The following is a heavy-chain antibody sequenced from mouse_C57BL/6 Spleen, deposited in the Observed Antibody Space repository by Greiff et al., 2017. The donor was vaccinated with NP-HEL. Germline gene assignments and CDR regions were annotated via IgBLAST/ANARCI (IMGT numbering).Heavy chain of an antibody. V-gene: IGHV1-22*01. CDR3: ARYYGYDGDYAMDY. CDR1: GYTFTDYN. CDR2: INPNNGGT. D-gene: IGHD2-2*01. J-gene: IGHJ4*01. Sequence: EVQLQESGPELVKPGASVKMSCKASGYTFTDYNMHWVKQSHGKSLEWIGYINPNNGGTSYNQKFKGKATLTVNKSSSTAYMELRSLTSEDSAVYYCARYYGYDGDYAMDYWGQGTSVTVSS.